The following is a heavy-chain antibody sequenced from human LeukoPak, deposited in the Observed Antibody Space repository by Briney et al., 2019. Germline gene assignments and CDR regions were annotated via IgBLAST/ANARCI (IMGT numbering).Heavy chain of an antibody. CDR3: ARDLDSGSYFNIVPDY. J-gene: IGHJ4*02. CDR1: GFTFSSYS. V-gene: IGHV3-48*01. Sequence: GGSLRLSCAASGFTFSSYSMNWVRQAPGKGLEWVSYISSSSSTIYYADSVKGRFTISRDNSKNTLYLQMNSLRAEDTAVYYCARDLDSGSYFNIVPDYWGQGTLGTVSS. D-gene: IGHD1-26*01. CDR2: ISSSSSTI.